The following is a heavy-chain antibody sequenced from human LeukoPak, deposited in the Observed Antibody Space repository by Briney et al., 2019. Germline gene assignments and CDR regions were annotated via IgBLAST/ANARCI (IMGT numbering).Heavy chain of an antibody. CDR2: IYYSGST. CDR1: GGSISNYY. J-gene: IGHJ4*02. D-gene: IGHD3-10*01. CDR3: ARTRYYYNSRSYGAPYYFDY. V-gene: IGHV4-59*04. Sequence: SETLSLTCTVSGGSISNYYWSWIRQPPGKGLEWIGNIYYSGSTYNNPSLKSRVTISVDTSKNQFSLKLSSVTAADTAVYYCARTRYYYNSRSYGAPYYFDYWGQGTLVTVSS.